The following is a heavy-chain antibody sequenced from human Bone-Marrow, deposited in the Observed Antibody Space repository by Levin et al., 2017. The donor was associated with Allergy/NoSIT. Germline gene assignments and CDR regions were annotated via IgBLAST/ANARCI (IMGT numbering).Heavy chain of an antibody. Sequence: SQTLSLTCTVSGGSISSASYHWTWIRQYPGKGLEWIGYISYRGSTYFNPSLKSRLTMSIDTSEQHFSLNLTSVSAADTAIYYCARLDGYSFDYWGQGALVTVSS. CDR3: ARLDGYSFDY. CDR1: GGSISSASYH. J-gene: IGHJ4*02. CDR2: ISYRGST. D-gene: IGHD1-1*01. V-gene: IGHV4-31*03.